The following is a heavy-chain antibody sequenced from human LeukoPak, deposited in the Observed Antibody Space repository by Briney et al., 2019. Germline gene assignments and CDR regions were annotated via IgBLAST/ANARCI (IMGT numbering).Heavy chain of an antibody. CDR2: INWNGRST. CDR3: ARDSAGYSSN. Sequence: RGSLRLSCAASGFTFDDYGMSWVRQAPGKGLEWVSGINWNGRSTGYADSVKGRFTISRDNAKNSLYLQMNSLRAEDTALYYCARDSAGYSSNWGQGTMVTVLS. D-gene: IGHD6-13*01. CDR1: GFTFDDYG. V-gene: IGHV3-20*04. J-gene: IGHJ3*01.